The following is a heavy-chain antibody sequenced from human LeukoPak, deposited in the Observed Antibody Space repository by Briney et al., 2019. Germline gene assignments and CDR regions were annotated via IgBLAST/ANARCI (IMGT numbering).Heavy chain of an antibody. CDR1: GYTFTSYD. J-gene: IGHJ5*02. CDR2: INPNSGGK. D-gene: IGHD3-3*01. V-gene: IGHV1-2*02. CDR3: ARTIFGVVTHSKGWFDP. Sequence: ASVKVSCKASGYTFTSYDINWVRQAPGQGLEWMGWINPNSGGKNYAQKFQGSVPMTRDTSISTAYMELSRLRSDDTAVYYCARTIFGVVTHSKGWFDPWGQGTLVTVSS.